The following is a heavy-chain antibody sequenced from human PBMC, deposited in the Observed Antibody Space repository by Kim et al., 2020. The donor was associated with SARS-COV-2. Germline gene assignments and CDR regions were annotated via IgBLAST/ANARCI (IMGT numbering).Heavy chain of an antibody. V-gene: IGHV1-69*13. CDR2: IIPIFGTA. CDR1: GGTFSSYA. J-gene: IGHJ4*02. Sequence: SVKVSCKASGGTFSSYAISWVRQAPGQGLEWMGGIIPIFGTANYAQKFQGRVTITADESTSTAYMELSSLRSEDTAVYYCARGPAPYNWNLPPDYWGQGTLVTVSS. D-gene: IGHD1-7*01. CDR3: ARGPAPYNWNLPPDY.